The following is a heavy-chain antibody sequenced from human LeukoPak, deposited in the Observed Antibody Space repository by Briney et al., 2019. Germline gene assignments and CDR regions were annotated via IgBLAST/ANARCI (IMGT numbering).Heavy chain of an antibody. Sequence: GGSLRLSCAASGFTFSSFNVNWVRQAPGKGLEWVSYISSSSSTIYYRDSVKGRFTISRDNAKNSLYLQMSSLRDEDTAVYYCARGSSLDHWGQGALVTVSS. J-gene: IGHJ5*02. CDR2: ISSSSSTI. CDR3: ARGSSLDH. CDR1: GFTFSSFN. V-gene: IGHV3-48*02.